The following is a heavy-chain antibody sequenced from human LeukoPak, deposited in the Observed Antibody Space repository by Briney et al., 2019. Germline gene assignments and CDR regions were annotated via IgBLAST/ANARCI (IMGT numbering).Heavy chain of an antibody. CDR1: GFTFSSHN. J-gene: IGHJ4*02. Sequence: GSLRLSCAASGFTFSSHNMNWVRQAPGKGLEWISYISSSSSTIYYADSVKGRFTISRDNAKNSLYLQMNSLRAEDTAIYYCAGYGSGSFWGQGTLVTVSS. CDR2: ISSSSSTI. CDR3: AGYGSGSF. D-gene: IGHD3-10*01. V-gene: IGHV3-48*04.